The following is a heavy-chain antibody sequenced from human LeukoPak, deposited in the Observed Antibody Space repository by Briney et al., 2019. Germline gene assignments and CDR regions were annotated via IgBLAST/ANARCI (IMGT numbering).Heavy chain of an antibody. CDR3: ASDADYGDSRYYFDY. J-gene: IGHJ4*02. CDR1: GFTFSSYD. D-gene: IGHD4-17*01. Sequence: GGSLRLSCAASGFTFSSYDMHWVRQAPGKGLEWVAFISYDGSNKYYVDSVKGRFTISRDNSENTLYLQMNSLRAEDTAVYYCASDADYGDSRYYFDYWGQGTLVTVSS. V-gene: IGHV3-30*03. CDR2: ISYDGSNK.